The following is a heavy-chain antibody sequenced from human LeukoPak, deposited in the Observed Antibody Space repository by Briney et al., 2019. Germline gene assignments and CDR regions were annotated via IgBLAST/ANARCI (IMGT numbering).Heavy chain of an antibody. D-gene: IGHD4-11*01. CDR1: GYTFTSYY. CDR3: ARDRNDYSNYYYYHY. Sequence: ASVKVSCKASGYTFTSYYMHRVRQAPGQGLEWMGIVNPSGGSTSYAQKFQGRVTMTRDMSTSTVYMELSSLRSEDTAVYYCARDRNDYSNYYYYHYWGQGTLVTVSS. CDR2: VNPSGGST. J-gene: IGHJ4*02. V-gene: IGHV1-46*01.